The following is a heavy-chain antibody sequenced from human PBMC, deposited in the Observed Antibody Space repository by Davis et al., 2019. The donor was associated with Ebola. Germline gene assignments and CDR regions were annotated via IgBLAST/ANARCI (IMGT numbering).Heavy chain of an antibody. CDR1: GFTFSNYA. V-gene: IGHV3-30*09. CDR3: ARAVFHEVLDY. Sequence: PGGSLRLSCAASGFTFSNYAMHWVRQAPGKGLEWVAVVSHSEREKFYADSVKGRFAISRDNSKNTLYLQMNSLTADDTAVYYCARAVFHEVLDYWGQGTPVTVSS. CDR2: VSHSEREK. D-gene: IGHD3-3*01. J-gene: IGHJ4*02.